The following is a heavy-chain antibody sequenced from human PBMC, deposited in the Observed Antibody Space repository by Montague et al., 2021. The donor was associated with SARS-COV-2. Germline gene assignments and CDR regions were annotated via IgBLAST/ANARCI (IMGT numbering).Heavy chain of an antibody. CDR3: TRLSRGLGTWGYFDY. CDR2: MHDSGTA. V-gene: IGHV4-59*08. CDR1: DGSIRSYY. D-gene: IGHD3-16*01. Sequence: SETLSLTCTVSDGSIRSYYWNWMRQTPGKGLEWIGYMHDSGTANYNPSLRSRVTLMVDASRNQFSLELSSVTAADTAMYYCTRLSRGLGTWGYFDYWAQGTLVTVSS. J-gene: IGHJ4*02.